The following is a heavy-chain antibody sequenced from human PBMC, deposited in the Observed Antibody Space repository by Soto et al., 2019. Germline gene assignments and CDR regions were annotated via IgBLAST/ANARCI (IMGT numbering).Heavy chain of an antibody. V-gene: IGHV3-30*18. CDR1: GLTFISYG. J-gene: IGHJ6*02. CDR2: ISYDGSNK. Sequence: VGSLRLSCAASGLTFISYGLHWVRQAPGKGLEWVAVISYDGSNKYYADAVKGRFTISRDNSKNTLYLQMNSLRAEDTAVYYCAKDRSSSWYVNGYYYYYGMDVWAQGTTVTVSS. CDR3: AKDRSSSWYVNGYYYYYGMDV. D-gene: IGHD6-13*01.